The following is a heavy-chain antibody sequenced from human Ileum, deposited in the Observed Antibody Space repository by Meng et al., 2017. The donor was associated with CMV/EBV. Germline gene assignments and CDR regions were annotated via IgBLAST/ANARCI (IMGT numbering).Heavy chain of an antibody. CDR3: AREAVDTPGNYYSPLES. CDR2: IYNGGST. CDR1: GITVRSNY. V-gene: IGHV3-53*01. Sequence: GGSLRLSCAASGITVRSNYMYWVRQAPGKGLEWLSVIYNGGSTSYADSVKGRFTFSRDISKNTLYLQMNSLRAGDTAVYYWAREAVDTPGNYYSPLESWGQGTLVTVSS. J-gene: IGHJ4*02. D-gene: IGHD2-15*01.